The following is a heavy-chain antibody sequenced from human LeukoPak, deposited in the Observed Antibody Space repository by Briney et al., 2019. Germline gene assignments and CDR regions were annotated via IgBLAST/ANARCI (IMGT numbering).Heavy chain of an antibody. Sequence: SETLSLTCTVSGGSISSYYWSWIRQPPGKGLEWVGYIYYSGSTNYNPSLKSRVTISVDTSKNQFSLKLSSVTAADTAVYYCARHLSGLRYFDWSATFDPWGQGTLVTVSS. J-gene: IGHJ5*02. CDR3: ARHLSGLRYFDWSATFDP. D-gene: IGHD3-9*01. CDR2: IYYSGST. V-gene: IGHV4-59*08. CDR1: GGSISSYY.